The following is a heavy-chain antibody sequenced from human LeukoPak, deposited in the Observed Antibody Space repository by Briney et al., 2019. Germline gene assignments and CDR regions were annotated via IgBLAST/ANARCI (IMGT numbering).Heavy chain of an antibody. J-gene: IGHJ4*02. CDR3: AKARDSLGELSFH. V-gene: IGHV3-30*18. D-gene: IGHD3-16*02. Sequence: QPGRSLRLSCAASGFSFNSYAIHWVRQAPGKGLEWVTAISYDGSNKHYADSVRGRFTISRDSSKNTVYLQMNSLRAEDTAVYYCAKARDSLGELSFHGGQGTLVTVSS. CDR1: GFSFNSYA. CDR2: ISYDGSNK.